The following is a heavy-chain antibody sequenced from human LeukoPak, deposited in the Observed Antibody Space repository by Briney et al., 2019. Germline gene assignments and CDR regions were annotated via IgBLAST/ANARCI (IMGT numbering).Heavy chain of an antibody. Sequence: ASVKVSCKASGYTFTGYYIHWVRQAPGQGLEWMGWINPNNGGTNYAQKFQGRVTMTRDTSISTAYMELNRLTSDDTAVYYCARDKYTGYETFDYWGQGTRVRVFS. CDR3: ARDKYTGYETFDY. CDR1: GYTFTGYY. CDR2: INPNNGGT. D-gene: IGHD5-12*01. J-gene: IGHJ4*02. V-gene: IGHV1-2*02.